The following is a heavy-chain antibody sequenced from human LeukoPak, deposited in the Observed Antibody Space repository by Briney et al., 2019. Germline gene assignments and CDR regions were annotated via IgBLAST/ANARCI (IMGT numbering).Heavy chain of an antibody. CDR1: GYSIRSGYH. D-gene: IGHD3-10*01. Sequence: PSETLSLTCSVSGYSIRSGYHWAWIRQPPGKGLEWIGSTNYNDRPYYNPSLKSRVTISVDTSKNQFSLKMTSVTAADTAVYYCARGPRFGELLWHWFDPWGQGTLVTVSS. J-gene: IGHJ5*02. CDR2: TNYNDRP. CDR3: ARGPRFGELLWHWFDP. V-gene: IGHV4-38-2*02.